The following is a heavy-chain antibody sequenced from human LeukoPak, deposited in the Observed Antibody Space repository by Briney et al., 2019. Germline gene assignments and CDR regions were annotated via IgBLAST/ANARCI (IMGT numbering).Heavy chain of an antibody. D-gene: IGHD3-10*01. J-gene: IGHJ5*01. CDR2: INHSGRT. CDR3: ARVPPPGATAYGAVDS. Sequence: SETLSLTCAVYGGSSSGYYWSWIRQPPGKGLEWIGEINHSGRTNYNPSLKSRLTMSVDTSKNQFSLKLTSVTAADTAIYYCARVPPPGATAYGAVDSWGRGTLVTVSS. CDR1: GGSSSGYY. V-gene: IGHV4-34*01.